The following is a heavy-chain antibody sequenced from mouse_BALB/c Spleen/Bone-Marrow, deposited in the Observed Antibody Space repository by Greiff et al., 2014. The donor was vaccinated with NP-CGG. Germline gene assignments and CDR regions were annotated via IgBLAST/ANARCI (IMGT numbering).Heavy chain of an antibody. CDR1: GFTFSSYT. J-gene: IGHJ2*01. CDR2: ISNGGGST. Sequence: EVQLVESGGGLVQPGGSLKLSCAASGFTFSSYTMSWARQTPEKRLEWVAYISNGGGSTYYPGTVKGRFTISRDNAKNTLYLQMSSLKSEDTAMYYCARHGGSRGYYFDYWGQGTTLTVSS. D-gene: IGHD1-1*01. CDR3: ARHGGSRGYYFDY. V-gene: IGHV5-12-2*01.